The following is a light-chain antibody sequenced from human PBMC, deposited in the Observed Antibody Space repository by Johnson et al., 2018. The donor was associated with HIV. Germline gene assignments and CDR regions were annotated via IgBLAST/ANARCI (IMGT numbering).Light chain of an antibody. CDR1: SSDMGNYA. Sequence: QSVLTQPPSVSAAPGQKVTISCSGSSSDMGNYAVSWYQQLPGTAPKLLIYENNKRPSGIPDRFSGSKSGTSGTLGITGLQTGDEADYYCGTWDSSLSAPRVFGTGTKVTVL. CDR3: GTWDSSLSAPRV. V-gene: IGLV1-51*02. J-gene: IGLJ1*01. CDR2: ENN.